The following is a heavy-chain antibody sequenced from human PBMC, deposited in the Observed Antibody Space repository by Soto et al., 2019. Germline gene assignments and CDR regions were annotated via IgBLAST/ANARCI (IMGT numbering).Heavy chain of an antibody. V-gene: IGHV1-18*01. CDR3: ARSGQYGDYAVLDI. J-gene: IGHJ3*02. D-gene: IGHD4-17*01. CDR2: ISAYNGNT. CDR1: VYTFTSYG. Sequence: ASGKVSCKASVYTFTSYGISWVRQAPGQGLEWMGWISAYNGNTNYAQKLQGRVTMTTDTSTSTAYMELRSLRSDDTAVYYCARSGQYGDYAVLDIWGQGTMVTVSS.